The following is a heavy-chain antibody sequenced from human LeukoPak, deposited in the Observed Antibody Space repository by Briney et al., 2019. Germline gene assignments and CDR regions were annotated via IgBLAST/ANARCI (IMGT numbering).Heavy chain of an antibody. CDR2: FSASGANT. Sequence: GGSLRLSCAASGFTFSDYYMSWIRQAPGKGLEWVSVFSASGANTYYADSVRGRFTISRDNSKNTLYLHMNGLRAEDTAFYYCARSPMSTLKSFDSWGQGTLVTVSS. V-gene: IGHV3-23*01. CDR1: GFTFSDYY. D-gene: IGHD3-16*01. J-gene: IGHJ4*02. CDR3: ARSPMSTLKSFDS.